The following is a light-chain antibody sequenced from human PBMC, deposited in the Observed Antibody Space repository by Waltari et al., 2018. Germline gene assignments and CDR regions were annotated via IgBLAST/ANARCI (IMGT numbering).Light chain of an antibody. CDR3: QQRSNGLT. CDR2: DAS. Sequence: EIVLTQSPATLSLSPGEIATLSCRASQSVSVYLAWYQQKPGQAPRLLIFDASSRATGIPARFSGSGSGTDFTLTISSLEPEDFAVYYCQQRSNGLTFGGGTRVEIK. V-gene: IGKV3-11*01. J-gene: IGKJ4*01. CDR1: QSVSVY.